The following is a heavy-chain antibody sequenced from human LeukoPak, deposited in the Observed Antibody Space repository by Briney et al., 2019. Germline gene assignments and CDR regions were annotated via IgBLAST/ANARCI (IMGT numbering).Heavy chain of an antibody. CDR1: GGSMSSGSYY. CDR2: IYYSGSA. D-gene: IGHD3-3*01. Sequence: TSETLSLTCSVSGGSMSSGSYYWSWIRQHPGKGLEWIGYIYYSGSADYSPSLKSRVTMLVETSKNQFSLKLSSVTAADTAVYYCARGEKRFLERFLDTFDIWGQGTMVTVSS. V-gene: IGHV4-31*03. CDR3: ARGEKRFLERFLDTFDI. J-gene: IGHJ3*02.